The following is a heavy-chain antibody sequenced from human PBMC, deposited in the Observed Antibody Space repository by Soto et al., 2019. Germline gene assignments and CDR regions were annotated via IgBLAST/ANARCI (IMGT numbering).Heavy chain of an antibody. V-gene: IGHV4-28*01. CDR3: ARREIQGPIDY. J-gene: IGHJ4*02. CDR2: IYYSGTT. CDR1: GYSISRSNW. D-gene: IGHD1-26*01. Sequence: QVQLQESGPGLVKPSDTLSLTCAVSGYSISRSNWWGWIRQPPGKGLEWIGYIYYSGTTYYNPSLKSRVTISVDTSKNQFSLKLTYVTAVDTAVYYCARREIQGPIDYWGQGTLVTVSS.